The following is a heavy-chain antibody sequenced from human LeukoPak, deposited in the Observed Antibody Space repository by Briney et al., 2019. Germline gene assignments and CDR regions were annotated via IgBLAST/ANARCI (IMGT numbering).Heavy chain of an antibody. CDR2: IIPILGMA. J-gene: IGHJ4*02. V-gene: IGHV1-69*04. Sequence: SVKVSCKASGGTFSSYAISWVRQAPGQGLEWMGRIIPILGMANYAQKFQGRVTITVDKSTSTAYMELSSLRSEDTAVYYCARAGYCSSTSCSLDYWGQGTLVTVSS. CDR3: ARAGYCSSTSCSLDY. CDR1: GGTFSSYA. D-gene: IGHD2-2*01.